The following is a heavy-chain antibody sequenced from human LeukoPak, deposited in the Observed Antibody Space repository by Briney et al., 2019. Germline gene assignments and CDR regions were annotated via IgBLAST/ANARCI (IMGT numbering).Heavy chain of an antibody. D-gene: IGHD6-13*01. CDR1: GYTFTGYY. J-gene: IGHJ6*03. V-gene: IGHV1-2*02. CDR3: AREPVIAAAGNYYYYMDV. Sequence: ASVKVSCKASGYTFTGYYIHWVRQAPGQGLELMGGINPNSGDTNYAQKFQGRVTMTRDTSISTAYMELSRLRSDDTAVYYCAREPVIAAAGNYYYYMDVWGKGTTVTVSS. CDR2: INPNSGDT.